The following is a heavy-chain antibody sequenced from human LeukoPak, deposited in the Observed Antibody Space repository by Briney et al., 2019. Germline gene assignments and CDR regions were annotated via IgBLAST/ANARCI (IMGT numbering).Heavy chain of an antibody. J-gene: IGHJ4*02. V-gene: IGHV4-31*03. CDR1: GGSISSGGYY. CDR3: ARVAHSGSLYY. Sequence: SQTLSLTCTVSGGSISSGGYYWSWIRQHPGKGLEWIGYIYYSGSTYYNPSLKSRVTISVYTSKNQFSLKLSSVTAADTAVYYCARVAHSGSLYYWGQGTLVTVSS. CDR2: IYYSGST. D-gene: IGHD1-26*01.